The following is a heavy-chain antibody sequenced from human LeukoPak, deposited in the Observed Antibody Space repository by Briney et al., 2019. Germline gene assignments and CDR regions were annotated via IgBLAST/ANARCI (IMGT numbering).Heavy chain of an antibody. D-gene: IGHD5-24*01. CDR1: GGSISSYY. J-gene: IGHJ4*02. CDR2: IYGSGIS. V-gene: IGHV4-59*08. CDR3: ARHETDGYNRYYFDY. Sequence: SETLSLTCTVSGGSISSYYWSWVRQSPGKGLEWIAYIYGSGISNSNPSLKSRVSISGDTSKNQFSLKLRPVTAADTAVYYCARHETDGYNRYYFDYWGQGTLVTVSS.